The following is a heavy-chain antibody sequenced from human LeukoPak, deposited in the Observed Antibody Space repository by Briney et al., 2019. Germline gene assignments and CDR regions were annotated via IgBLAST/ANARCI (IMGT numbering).Heavy chain of an antibody. Sequence: GGSLRLYCAASGFTFGSYWMSWVRQAPGKRLEWVATIKEDGSDKYYVDSVKGRFTISRDNVKNSVYLQMNSLRAEDTAVYYCAREKNLGTWGQETRDSVST. CDR1: GFTFGSYW. D-gene: IGHD1-14*01. V-gene: IGHV3-7*05. CDR2: IKEDGSDK. J-gene: IGHJ4*02. CDR3: AREKNLGT.